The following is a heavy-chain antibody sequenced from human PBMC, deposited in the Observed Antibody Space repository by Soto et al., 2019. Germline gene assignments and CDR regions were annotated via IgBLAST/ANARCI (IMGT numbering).Heavy chain of an antibody. D-gene: IGHD6-25*01. Sequence: GESLKISCKGSGYSFTSYWIGWVRQMPGKGLEWMGIIYPGDSDTRYSPSFQVQVTISADKSISTAYLQWSTLKASDSAMYYCARRSVYRSGPYDFDYWGQGTLVTVSS. J-gene: IGHJ4*02. CDR3: ARRSVYRSGPYDFDY. V-gene: IGHV5-51*01. CDR2: IYPGDSDT. CDR1: GYSFTSYW.